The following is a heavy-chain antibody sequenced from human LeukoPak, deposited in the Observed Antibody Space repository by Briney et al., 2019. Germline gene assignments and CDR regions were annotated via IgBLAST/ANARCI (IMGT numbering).Heavy chain of an antibody. Sequence: PGGSLRLSCVASGLTFSTYWMSWVRQAPGKGLEWVANIKQDGSEKYYVDSVKGRFTISRDNSKNSLYLQMNSLRTDDTALYYCAKGNILTGPPDYWGQGTLVTVSS. CDR3: AKGNILTGPPDY. D-gene: IGHD3-9*01. J-gene: IGHJ4*02. V-gene: IGHV3-7*03. CDR2: IKQDGSEK. CDR1: GLTFSTYW.